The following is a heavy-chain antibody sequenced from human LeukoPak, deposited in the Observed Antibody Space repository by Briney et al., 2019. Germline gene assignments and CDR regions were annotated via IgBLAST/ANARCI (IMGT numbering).Heavy chain of an antibody. CDR2: INPNSGGT. CDR1: GYTFTGYY. CDR3: AREGAAAGRGDY. D-gene: IGHD6-13*01. V-gene: IGHV1-2*02. J-gene: IGHJ4*02. Sequence: GGSVNVSCKASGYTFTGYYMHWVRQAPGQGVEWMGWINPNSGGTNYAQKFQGRVTMTRDTSISTAYMELSRLRSDDTAVYYCAREGAAAGRGDYWRQGTLVTVSS.